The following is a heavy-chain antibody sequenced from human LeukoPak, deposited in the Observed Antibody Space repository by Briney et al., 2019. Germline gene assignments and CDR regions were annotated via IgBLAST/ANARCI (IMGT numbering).Heavy chain of an antibody. J-gene: IGHJ6*04. CDR3: AELGITMIGGV. V-gene: IGHV3-48*03. CDR1: RFTFRSYE. Sequence: GGSLRLSCAASRFTFRSYEMNWVRQAPGKGLGWVSYISSSGSTIYYADSVKGRFTISRDNAKNSLYLQMNSLRAEDTAVYYCAELGITMIGGVWGKGTTVTISS. D-gene: IGHD3-10*02. CDR2: ISSSGSTI.